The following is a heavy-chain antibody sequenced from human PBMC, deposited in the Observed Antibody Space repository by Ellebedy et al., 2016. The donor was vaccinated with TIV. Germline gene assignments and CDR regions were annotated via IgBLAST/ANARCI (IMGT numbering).Heavy chain of an antibody. J-gene: IGHJ4*02. D-gene: IGHD3-16*01. V-gene: IGHV1-24*01. CDR2: FDAEEGRT. CDR3: AKDGRDNGVFVLGTQFDD. CDR1: GHTLSELS. Sequence: ASVKVSCXVSGHTLSELSLHWVRQAPGKGLEWMGGFDAEEGRTIDIQKFQGRLTMAEDTSTHIAYMELSSLRPEDTAVYYCAKDGRDNGVFVLGTQFDDWGQGTLVTVSS.